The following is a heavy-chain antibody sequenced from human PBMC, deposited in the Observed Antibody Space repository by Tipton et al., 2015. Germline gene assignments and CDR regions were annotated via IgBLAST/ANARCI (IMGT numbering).Heavy chain of an antibody. CDR3: ARDRGDYYGMDV. D-gene: IGHD3-10*01. V-gene: IGHV3-21*01. CDR2: ISGSSTYI. Sequence: GSLRLSCAASGFTFSSYGMHWVRQAPGKGLEWVSSISGSSTYIYYADSVKGRFTISRDNANNSLYLQMNSLRAEDTAVYYCARDRGDYYGMDVWGQGTTVTVSS. J-gene: IGHJ6*02. CDR1: GFTFSSYG.